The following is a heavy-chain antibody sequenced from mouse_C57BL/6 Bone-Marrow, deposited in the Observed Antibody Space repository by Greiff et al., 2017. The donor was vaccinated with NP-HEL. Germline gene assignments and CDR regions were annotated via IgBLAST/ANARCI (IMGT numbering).Heavy chain of an antibody. V-gene: IGHV5-17*01. CDR2: ISSGSSTI. CDR1: GFTFSDYG. Sequence: EVKLMESGGGLVKPGGSLKLSCAASGFTFSDYGMHWVRQAPEKGLEWVAYISSGSSTIYYADTVKGRFTISRDNAKNTLFLQMTSLRSEDTAMYYCARYGSSYGDYWGQGTTLTVSS. D-gene: IGHD1-1*01. J-gene: IGHJ2*01. CDR3: ARYGSSYGDY.